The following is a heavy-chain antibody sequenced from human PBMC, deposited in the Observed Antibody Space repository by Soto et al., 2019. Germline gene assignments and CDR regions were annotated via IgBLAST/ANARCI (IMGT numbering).Heavy chain of an antibody. CDR2: ITADSTTT. J-gene: IGHJ4*02. V-gene: IGHV3-43*01. Sequence: GGSLRLSCAASGSTFGDYFMHWVRQAPGKGLEWVALITADSTTTHYTNSVTGRFTISRDNGKNSLYLQMSSPRTEDTALYYCGRDSTGSIDSWGQGTLVTVSS. D-gene: IGHD3-9*01. CDR1: GSTFGDYF. CDR3: GRDSTGSIDS.